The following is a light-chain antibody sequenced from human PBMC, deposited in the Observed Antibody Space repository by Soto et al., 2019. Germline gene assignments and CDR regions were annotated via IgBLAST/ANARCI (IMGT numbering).Light chain of an antibody. CDR3: QQYGSSPALT. CDR1: QSVSSSY. Sequence: EIVLTQSPGTLSLSPGERATLSCRASQSVSSSYLAWYQQKPGQAPRLLIYGASSRATGIPDRFSGNGSGTDFTLTISRLEPEDFAVYYCQQYGSSPALTFGPGTKVDIK. CDR2: GAS. V-gene: IGKV3-20*01. J-gene: IGKJ3*01.